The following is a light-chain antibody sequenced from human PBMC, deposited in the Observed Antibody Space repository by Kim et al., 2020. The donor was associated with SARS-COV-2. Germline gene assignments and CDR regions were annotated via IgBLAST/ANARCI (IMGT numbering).Light chain of an antibody. J-gene: IGLJ3*02. CDR3: SSYTSSSTWV. CDR1: SSDVGGYNF. Sequence: LTQPRSVSGSPGQSVTISCTGTSSDVGGYNFVSWYQQHPGKAPKLMIYDVNNRPSGVPDRFSGSKSGNTASLTISGLQAEDEADYYCSSYTSSSTWVFGGGTQLTVL. V-gene: IGLV2-11*01. CDR2: DVN.